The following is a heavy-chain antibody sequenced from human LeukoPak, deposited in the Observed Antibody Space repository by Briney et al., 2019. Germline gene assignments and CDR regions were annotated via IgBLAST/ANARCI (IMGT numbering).Heavy chain of an antibody. CDR3: ARHGGATFDY. V-gene: IGHV1-8*01. CDR2: MNPNSGNT. Sequence: ASVKVSCKASGYTFTSYVINWVRQATGQGVEWMGWMNPNSGNTGYAQKFQVRVTMTRNTSISTAYMELSSLRSENTAVYYCARHGGATFDYWGQGTLVTVSS. CDR1: GYTFTSYV. J-gene: IGHJ4*02. D-gene: IGHD1-26*01.